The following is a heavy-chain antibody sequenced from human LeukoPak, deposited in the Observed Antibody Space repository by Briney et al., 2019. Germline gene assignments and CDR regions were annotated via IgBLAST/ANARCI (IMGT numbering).Heavy chain of an antibody. CDR3: ARGWFGQLLQDY. Sequence: ASVKLSCKASGYTFTSYDMNWVRQATGQGPEWMGWMNPNSGNTGYAQQFQGRVTMTRTTSTSTAYMELSSLRSDDTAVYYCARGWFGQLLQDYWGQGTLVTVSS. V-gene: IGHV1-8*01. CDR2: MNPNSGNT. J-gene: IGHJ4*02. CDR1: GYTFTSYD. D-gene: IGHD3-10*01.